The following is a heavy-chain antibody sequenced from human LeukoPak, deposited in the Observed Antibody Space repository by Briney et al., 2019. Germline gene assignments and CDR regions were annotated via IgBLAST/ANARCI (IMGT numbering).Heavy chain of an antibody. J-gene: IGHJ4*02. D-gene: IGHD1-26*01. Sequence: ASVKVSCKASGYTFTSYYMHWVRQAPGQGLEWMGIINPSGGSTSYAQKFQGRVTMTRDMSTSTVYMELSSLRSEDTAVYYCARAVWDGCPDYWGQGTLVTVSS. CDR2: INPSGGST. CDR3: ARAVWDGCPDY. V-gene: IGHV1-46*01. CDR1: GYTFTSYY.